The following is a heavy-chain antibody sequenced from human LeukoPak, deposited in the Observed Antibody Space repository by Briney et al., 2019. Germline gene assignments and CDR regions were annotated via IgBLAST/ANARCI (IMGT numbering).Heavy chain of an antibody. CDR2: IKQDGSEK. CDR1: GFTFSTYW. J-gene: IGHJ4*02. V-gene: IGHV3-7*01. CDR3: ARAGWDYGSNSGGDQ. Sequence: GGSLRLSCAASGFTFSTYWMNWGRQAPGKGLEWVANIKQDGSEKYYADSVKGRFTISRDNAKNSLFLQMNSLRAEDTAVYYCARAGWDYGSNSGGDQWGQGTLVIVSS. D-gene: IGHD4-23*01.